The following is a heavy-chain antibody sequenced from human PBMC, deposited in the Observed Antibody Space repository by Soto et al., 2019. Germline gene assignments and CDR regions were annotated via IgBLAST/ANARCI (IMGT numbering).Heavy chain of an antibody. J-gene: IGHJ6*02. CDR2: IMPIFRTA. CDR3: ARDSSSSWQNYYYYGMDV. CDR1: GGTFTTAA. V-gene: IGHV1-69*05. Sequence: SVKVSCKASGGTFTTAAISWVRQAPGQGLEWMGGIMPIFRTADYAQKFQGRVTITTDTSTSTAYMELRSLRSDDTAVYYCARDSSSSWQNYYYYGMDVWGQGTTVTVSS. D-gene: IGHD6-13*01.